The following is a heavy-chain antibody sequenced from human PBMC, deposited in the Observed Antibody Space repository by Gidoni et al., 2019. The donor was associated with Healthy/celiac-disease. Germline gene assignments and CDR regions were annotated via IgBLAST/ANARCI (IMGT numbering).Heavy chain of an antibody. Sequence: EVQLVGSGGGLVQPGGSLRRSCAASGFTFSSYDMHWVRQATGKGLEWFSAIVTAGDTSYPGSVKARFPISRENAKTSLYLQMTSLRAGDPAVYYFARMRYSRYYYYGMAVWGQGTTVTVSS. CDR2: IVTAGDT. CDR1: GFTFSSYD. J-gene: IGHJ6*02. V-gene: IGHV3-13*01. D-gene: IGHD6-13*01. CDR3: ARMRYSRYYYYGMAV.